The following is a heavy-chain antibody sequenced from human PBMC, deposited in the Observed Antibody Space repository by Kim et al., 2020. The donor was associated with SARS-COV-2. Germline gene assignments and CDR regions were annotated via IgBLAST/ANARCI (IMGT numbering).Heavy chain of an antibody. D-gene: IGHD4-17*01. J-gene: IGHJ2*01. Sequence: YNPSLKSRFTISVDTSKNQFSLKLSSVTAADTAVHYCARERVTTDWYFDLWGRGTLVTVSS. V-gene: IGHV4-59*01. CDR3: ARERVTTDWYFDL.